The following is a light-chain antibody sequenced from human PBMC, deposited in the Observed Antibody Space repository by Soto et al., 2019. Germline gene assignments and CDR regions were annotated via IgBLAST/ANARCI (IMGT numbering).Light chain of an antibody. CDR3: QQGYSNRWT. CDR1: QTIDNF. V-gene: IGKV1-39*01. CDR2: TTS. J-gene: IGKJ1*01. Sequence: DIQMTQSPSSLSASVGDRVTITCRASQTIDNFLNWYQQKPGKAPRLLIYTTSSLYSGVPSRFSGSGSGTEFTLTISSLQPEDFATYYCQQGYSNRWTFGQGTKVDIK.